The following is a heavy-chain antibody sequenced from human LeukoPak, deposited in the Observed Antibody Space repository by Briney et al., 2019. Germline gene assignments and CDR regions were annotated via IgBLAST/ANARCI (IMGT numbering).Heavy chain of an antibody. CDR2: IIPIFGTA. D-gene: IGHD3-22*01. Sequence: SVNVSCKASGGTFSSYAISWVRQAPGQGLEWMGGIIPIFGTANYAQKFQGRVTITADKSTSTAYMELSSLRSEDTAVYYCARDRDSSGYYRWGYDAFDIWGQGTMVTVSS. CDR3: ARDRDSSGYYRWGYDAFDI. J-gene: IGHJ3*02. CDR1: GGTFSSYA. V-gene: IGHV1-69*06.